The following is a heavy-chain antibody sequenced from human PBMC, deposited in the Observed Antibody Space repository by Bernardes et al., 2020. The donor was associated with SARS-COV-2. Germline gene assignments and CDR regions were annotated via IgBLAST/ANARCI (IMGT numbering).Heavy chain of an antibody. CDR3: ARGSSICSSTSCYYYYGMYV. V-gene: IGHV1-69*13. CDR1: GCTFSSYA. CDR2: IIPIFGTA. J-gene: IGHJ6*02. Sequence: SVKVSCKASGCTFSSYAISWVRQAPGQGLEWMGGIIPIFGTANYAQKFQGRVAITADESTSTAYMELSSLRSDDTAVYYCARGSSICSSTSCYYYYGMYVWGQGTTVTDSS. D-gene: IGHD2-2*01.